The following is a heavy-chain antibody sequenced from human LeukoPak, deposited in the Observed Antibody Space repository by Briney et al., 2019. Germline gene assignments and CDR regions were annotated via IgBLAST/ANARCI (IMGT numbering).Heavy chain of an antibody. CDR1: GFTFSSYP. CDR2: ISYDGINK. CDR3: ARDFGRTLYYFDY. V-gene: IGHV3-30-3*01. Sequence: GGSLRLSCAASGFTFSSYPMHWVRQAPGKGLGWVAVISYDGINKYYADSVKGRFTVSRDNSKNTLYLQMNSLRAEDTAVYYCARDFGRTLYYFDYWGQGTLVTVSS. D-gene: IGHD3-10*01. J-gene: IGHJ4*02.